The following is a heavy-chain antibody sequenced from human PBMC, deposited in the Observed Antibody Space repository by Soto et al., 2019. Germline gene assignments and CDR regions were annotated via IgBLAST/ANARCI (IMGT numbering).Heavy chain of an antibody. CDR2: ISYDGSNK. V-gene: IGHV3-30-3*01. D-gene: IGHD2-21*02. Sequence: QVQLVESGGGVVQPGRSLRLSCAASGFTFSSYAMHWVRQAPGKGLEWVAVISYDGSNKYYADSVKGRFTISRDNSKNTLYLQMNSLRAEDTAVYYCARDGVSVVTAFDYWGQGTLVTVSS. CDR1: GFTFSSYA. J-gene: IGHJ4*02. CDR3: ARDGVSVVTAFDY.